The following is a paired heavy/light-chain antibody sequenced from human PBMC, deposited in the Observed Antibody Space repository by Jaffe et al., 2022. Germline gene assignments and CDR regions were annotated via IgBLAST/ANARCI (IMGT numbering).Heavy chain of an antibody. CDR2: LYYDGTT. J-gene: IGHJ3*02. CDR1: GGSLSGGSYY. Sequence: QLHLQESGPGLVTPSETLSLTCTVSGGSLSGGSYYWGWIRQPPGKGLEWIGSLYYDGTTYYNPSLKSRVTIFVDTSKNQFSLKLSSVTAADTAIYYCAKPIRSGWAHRGAYDIWGQGTLVTVSS. V-gene: IGHV4-39*01. CDR3: AKPIRSGWAHRGAYDI. D-gene: IGHD6-19*01.
Light chain of an antibody. CDR2: DVT. J-gene: IGLJ2*01. CDR3: TSYTSSSTL. Sequence: QSALTQPASVSGSPGQSITISCTGTSSDVGGYNYVSWYQQHPGKAPKLMIYDVTNRPAGVSNRFSGSESGNTASLTISGLQAEDEADYYCTSYTSSSTLFGGGTKLTVL. V-gene: IGLV2-14*03. CDR1: SSDVGGYNY.